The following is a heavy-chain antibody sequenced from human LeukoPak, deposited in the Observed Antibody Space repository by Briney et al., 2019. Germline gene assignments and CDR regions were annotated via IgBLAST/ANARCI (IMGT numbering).Heavy chain of an antibody. CDR1: GGTFSSYA. J-gene: IGHJ4*02. D-gene: IGHD1-1*01. CDR3: ARFGATGTTAFFDY. V-gene: IGHV1-69*13. Sequence: SVKVSCKASGGTFSSYAISWVRQAPGQGLEWMGGIIPIFGTANYAQKFQGRATITADESTSTAYMELSSLRSEDTAVYYCARFGATGTTAFFDYWGQGTLVTVSS. CDR2: IIPIFGTA.